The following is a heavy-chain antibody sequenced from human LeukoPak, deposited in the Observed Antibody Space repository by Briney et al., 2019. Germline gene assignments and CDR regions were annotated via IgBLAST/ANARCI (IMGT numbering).Heavy chain of an antibody. D-gene: IGHD6-19*01. CDR2: IYTSGST. CDR3: VGVGSGWFVDY. Sequence: SETLSLTCTVSGGSINSYYWGWIRQPAGKGLEWIGRIYTSGSTNYSPSLKSRLIVSVDTSKNQFSLNLSSVTAAVTAVYYCVGVGSGWFVDYWGQGTLVTVSS. CDR1: GGSINSYY. V-gene: IGHV4-4*07. J-gene: IGHJ4*02.